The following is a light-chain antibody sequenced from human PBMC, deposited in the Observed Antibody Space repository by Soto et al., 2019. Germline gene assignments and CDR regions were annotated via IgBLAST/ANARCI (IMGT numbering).Light chain of an antibody. J-gene: IGLJ2*01. CDR2: DNN. CDR1: SSNIGNEY. V-gene: IGLV1-51*01. CDR3: GTWDSSLSAVV. Sequence: QAVLTQPPSVSAAPGQKVTISCSGSSSNIGNEYVSWYQQVPGTAPKLLIYDNNQRPSGIPDRFSGSKSGTTATLGITGLQTGDEADYYCGTWDSSLSAVVFGGGTKLTVL.